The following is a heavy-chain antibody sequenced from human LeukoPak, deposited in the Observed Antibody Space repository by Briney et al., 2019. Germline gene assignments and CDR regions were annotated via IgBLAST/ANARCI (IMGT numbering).Heavy chain of an antibody. D-gene: IGHD3-22*01. CDR3: ARESYDSSGYDNWFDT. Sequence: GGSLRLSCAASGFTFISYWMSWVRQAPGKGLEWVANIKQDGSEKYYVDSVKGRFTISRDNAKNSLYLQMNSLRAEDTAVYYCARESYDSSGYDNWFDTWGQGTLVTVSS. J-gene: IGHJ5*02. CDR1: GFTFISYW. V-gene: IGHV3-7*01. CDR2: IKQDGSEK.